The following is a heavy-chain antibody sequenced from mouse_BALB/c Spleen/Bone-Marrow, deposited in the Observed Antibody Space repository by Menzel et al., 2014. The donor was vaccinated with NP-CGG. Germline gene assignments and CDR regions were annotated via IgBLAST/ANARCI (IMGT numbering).Heavy chain of an antibody. CDR3: AIYYDSAMDY. V-gene: IGHV3-6*02. D-gene: IGHD2-1*01. Sequence: EVQRVESGPGLVKPSQSLSLTCSVTGYSITSSYYWNWIRQFPGNKLEWMGYISYDGSNNYSPSLKNRISITRDTSKNQFFLKLNSVTTEDTATYYCAIYYDSAMDYWGQGTSITVSA. J-gene: IGHJ4*01. CDR1: GYSITSSYY. CDR2: ISYDGSN.